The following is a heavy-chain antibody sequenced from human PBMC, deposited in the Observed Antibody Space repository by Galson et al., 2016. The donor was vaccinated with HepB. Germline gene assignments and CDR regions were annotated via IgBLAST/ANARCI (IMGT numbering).Heavy chain of an antibody. Sequence: SLRLSCAASGFTVSSHYMSWVRQAPGKGLEWVSVIYSDGRTYYADSVKGRFTISRDNSKNTVYIQMNNLRAEDTAVYYCAKNGGWYGAGYFDYWGQGTLVTVSS. CDR2: IYSDGRT. J-gene: IGHJ4*02. D-gene: IGHD2-8*01. CDR1: GFTVSSHY. CDR3: AKNGGWYGAGYFDY. V-gene: IGHV3-66*01.